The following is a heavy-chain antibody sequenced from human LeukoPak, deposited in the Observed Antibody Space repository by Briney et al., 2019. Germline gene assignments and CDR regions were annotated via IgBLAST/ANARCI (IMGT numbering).Heavy chain of an antibody. Sequence: SETLSLTCTVSGGSISSSSYYWGWIRQPPGKGLEWIGSIYYSGSTYYNPSLKSRVTISVDTSKNQFSLKLSSVTAADTAVYYCARGRRDGYNLRHFDYWGQGTLVTVSS. D-gene: IGHD5-24*01. CDR1: GGSISSSSYY. V-gene: IGHV4-39*01. J-gene: IGHJ4*02. CDR3: ARGRRDGYNLRHFDY. CDR2: IYYSGST.